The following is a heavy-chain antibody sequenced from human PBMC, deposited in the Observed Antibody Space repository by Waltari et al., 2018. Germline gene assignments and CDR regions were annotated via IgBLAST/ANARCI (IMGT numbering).Heavy chain of an antibody. D-gene: IGHD2-2*01. CDR1: GFTFSSYA. CDR3: TKDKGSSTSPRAFDY. J-gene: IGHJ4*02. Sequence: EVQLLESGGGLVQPGGSLRLSCAASGFTFSSYAMSWVRQAPGKGLEWVSGLSGSGDSTYYAESVKGRFTISRDNSKNTRYLQMNSLRAEETAVYYCTKDKGSSTSPRAFDYWGQGTLVTVSS. V-gene: IGHV3-23*01. CDR2: LSGSGDST.